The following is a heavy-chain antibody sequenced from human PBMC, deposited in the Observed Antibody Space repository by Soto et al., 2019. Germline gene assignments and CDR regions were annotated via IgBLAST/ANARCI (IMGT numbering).Heavy chain of an antibody. D-gene: IGHD2-15*01. V-gene: IGHV3-30*03. CDR3: ARRQYCSGGSCYYYYYGMDV. CDR1: GFTFSSYG. Sequence: QVQLVESGGGVVQPGRSLRLSCAASGFTFSSYGMHWVRQAPGKGLEWVAVISYDGSNKYYADSVKGRFTISRDNSQNTLYLQMNSLRAEDTAVYYCARRQYCSGGSCYYYYYGMDVWGQGTTVTVSS. J-gene: IGHJ6*02. CDR2: ISYDGSNK.